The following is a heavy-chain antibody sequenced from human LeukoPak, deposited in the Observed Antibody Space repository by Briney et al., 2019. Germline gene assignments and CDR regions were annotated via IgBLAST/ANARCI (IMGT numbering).Heavy chain of an antibody. CDR2: IYNGVNT. D-gene: IGHD1-26*01. V-gene: IGHV4-61*01. Sequence: SETLSLTCTVSGASVSSASYWTWIRQPPGKGVEWIAHIYNGVNTNYSPSLKSRVTISVDTSKNQFSLRLNSVTAADTAVYYCARSRAFNSGAFDPWGQGSLVTVSS. CDR1: GASVSSASY. J-gene: IGHJ5*02. CDR3: ARSRAFNSGAFDP.